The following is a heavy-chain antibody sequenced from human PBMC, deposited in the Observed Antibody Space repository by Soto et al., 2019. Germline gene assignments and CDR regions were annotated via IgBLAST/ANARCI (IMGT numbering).Heavy chain of an antibody. V-gene: IGHV3-30-3*01. CDR1: GFTFSNYG. J-gene: IGHJ6*02. CDR3: ARDVGRCWYYGVDV. Sequence: QVQLVESGGGVVQPGRSLRLSCAASGFTFSNYGMHWVRQAPGKGLEWVAVTSYDGSGKYYPDSVKGRFTIFRDNPNNTLYLQMNSLRAEDTAVYYCARDVGRCWYYGVDVWGQGTTVTVSS. CDR2: TSYDGSGK. D-gene: IGHD1-26*01.